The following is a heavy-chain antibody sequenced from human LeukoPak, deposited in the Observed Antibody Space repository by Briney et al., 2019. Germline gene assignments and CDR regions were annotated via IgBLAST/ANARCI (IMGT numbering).Heavy chain of an antibody. D-gene: IGHD1-26*01. CDR1: GFIFKDYG. Sequence: NPGGSLRLSCAATGFIFKDYGMHWVRHPPGKGLEWVSAINWNGGGTDYADSVKGRFTISRDNAKNSLYLQLSSLRPEDTALYYCAKHLTATNTYIFFGLDVWGQGTSVTVSS. CDR2: INWNGGGT. J-gene: IGHJ6*02. CDR3: AKHLTATNTYIFFGLDV. V-gene: IGHV3-9*01.